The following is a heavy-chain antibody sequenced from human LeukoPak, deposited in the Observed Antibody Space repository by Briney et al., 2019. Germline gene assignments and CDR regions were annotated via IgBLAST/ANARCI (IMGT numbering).Heavy chain of an antibody. D-gene: IGHD4-11*01. CDR1: GFTFSSYA. J-gene: IGHJ4*02. CDR3: GKMMTTFDY. Sequence: GGSLRLSCAASGFTFSSYAMTWVRQAPGKGLEWVSSISGSAGSTWYADSVKGRFTISRDNSKNTVYLQMDSLRDDDTAVYYCGKMMTTFDYWGQGTLVTVSS. V-gene: IGHV3-23*01. CDR2: ISGSAGST.